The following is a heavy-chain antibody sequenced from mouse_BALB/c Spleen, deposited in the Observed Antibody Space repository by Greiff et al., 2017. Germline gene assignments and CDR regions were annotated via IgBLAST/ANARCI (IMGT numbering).Heavy chain of an antibody. CDR3: AINWDVGGYYFDY. Sequence: VQLQQSGPELVKPGASMKISCKASGYSFTGYTMNWVKQSHGKNLEWIGLINPYNGGTSYNQKFKGKATLTVDKSSSTAYMELLSLTSEDSAVYYCAINWDVGGYYFDYWGQGTTLTVSS. D-gene: IGHD4-1*01. V-gene: IGHV1-18*01. CDR2: INPYNGGT. J-gene: IGHJ2*01. CDR1: GYSFTGYT.